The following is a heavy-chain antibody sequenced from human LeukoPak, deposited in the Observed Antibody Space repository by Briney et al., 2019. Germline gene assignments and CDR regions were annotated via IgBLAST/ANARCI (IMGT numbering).Heavy chain of an antibody. J-gene: IGHJ4*02. CDR3: AREISGYSDY. D-gene: IGHD3-22*01. Sequence: ASVKVSCKASGYTFTGYYMHWVRQAPGQGLEWMGWINANSGDTKYAQRFQGRVTMTRDTSISTAYMELSRLRSDDTAMYYCAREISGYSDYWGQGTLVTVSS. CDR2: INANSGDT. V-gene: IGHV1-2*02. CDR1: GYTFTGYY.